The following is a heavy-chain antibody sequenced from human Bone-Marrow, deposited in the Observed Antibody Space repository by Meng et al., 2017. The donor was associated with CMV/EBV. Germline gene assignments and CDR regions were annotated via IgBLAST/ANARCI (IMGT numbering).Heavy chain of an antibody. V-gene: IGHV5-51*01. CDR2: IYPGDSDT. J-gene: IGHJ5*02. D-gene: IGHD2-2*01. CDR3: SRHKKAPYCTSSSCFETFGWFDP. CDR1: GYIFTNYW. Sequence: GESLKISCKGSGYIFTNYWIAWVRQMPGKGLEWMGIIYPGDSDTRYSPSFQGHVTISVDKSITTAYLQWSSLKASDTAMYYCSRHKKAPYCTSSSCFETFGWFDPRGQGTLVTVSS.